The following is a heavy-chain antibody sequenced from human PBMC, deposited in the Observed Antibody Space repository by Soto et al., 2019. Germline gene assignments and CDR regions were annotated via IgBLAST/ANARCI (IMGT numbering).Heavy chain of an antibody. CDR1: GFTFNNYG. D-gene: IGHD3-10*01. CDR3: ARDKGNYYGSGRSGMDV. J-gene: IGHJ6*02. CDR2: IWYDGSNK. Sequence: GGSLRFSCVTSGFTFNNYGMHWVRQAPGKGLEWVAVIWYDGSNKYYAESVKGRFTISRDTSKNTLFLQMNSLRAEDTAVYYCARDKGNYYGSGRSGMDVWGQGTTVTVSS. V-gene: IGHV3-33*01.